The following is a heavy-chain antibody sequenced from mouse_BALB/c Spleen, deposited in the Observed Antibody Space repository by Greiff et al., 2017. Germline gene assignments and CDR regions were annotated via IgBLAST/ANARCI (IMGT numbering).Heavy chain of an antibody. J-gene: IGHJ2*01. V-gene: IGHV5-6-5*01. CDR3: ARGQDYRY. D-gene: IGHD5-5*01. CDR2: ISNIGNT. CDR1: GFTFSNYA. Sequence: EVMLVESGGGLVKPGGSLKLSCAASGFTFSNYAMSWVRQTPEKRLEWVASISNIGNTYYPDSVKGRFTISRDNARNILYLQMSSLRSEDTAMFYCARGQDYRYWGQGTTLTVSS.